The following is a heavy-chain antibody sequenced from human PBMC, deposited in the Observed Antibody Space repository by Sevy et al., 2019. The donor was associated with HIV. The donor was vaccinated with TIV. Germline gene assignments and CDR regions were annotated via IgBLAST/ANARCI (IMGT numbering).Heavy chain of an antibody. CDR2: IKSKTDGGTT. D-gene: IGHD5-12*01. Sequence: GGSLRLSCAASGFTFSNAWMNWVRQAPGKGLEWVGRIKSKTDGGTTDYAAPVKGRFTISRDDSKNTLYLQMNSLKTEDTAVYYCTTDPLYSGYDSENDSPYYWGQGTLVTVSS. V-gene: IGHV3-15*07. J-gene: IGHJ4*02. CDR1: GFTFSNAW. CDR3: TTDPLYSGYDSENDSPYY.